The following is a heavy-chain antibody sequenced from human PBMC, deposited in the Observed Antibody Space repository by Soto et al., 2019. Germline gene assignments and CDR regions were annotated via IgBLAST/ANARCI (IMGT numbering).Heavy chain of an antibody. Sequence: PSETLSLTCAVHGGSFSGYYWSWIRQPPGKGLEWIGEINHSGSTNYNPSLKSRVTISVDTSKNQSSLKLSSVTAADTAVYYCARDTSWNNNCFDPWGQGTLVTVSS. CDR1: GGSFSGYY. V-gene: IGHV4-34*01. CDR3: ARDTSWNNNCFDP. D-gene: IGHD2-2*01. J-gene: IGHJ5*02. CDR2: INHSGST.